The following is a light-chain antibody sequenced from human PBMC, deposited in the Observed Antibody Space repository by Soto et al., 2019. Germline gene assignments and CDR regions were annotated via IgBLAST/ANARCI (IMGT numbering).Light chain of an antibody. CDR2: AAS. Sequence: ATQMTQSPSSLSGSVGDRVTIACRASQGIRTELAWYQQKRGEAPKLLIYAASALQSGVPSRFSGSGSGTDFTLTISNLQPEDFATYYCLQDSDYPRTFGQGTKVEMK. CDR3: LQDSDYPRT. J-gene: IGKJ1*01. CDR1: QGIRTE. V-gene: IGKV1-6*01.